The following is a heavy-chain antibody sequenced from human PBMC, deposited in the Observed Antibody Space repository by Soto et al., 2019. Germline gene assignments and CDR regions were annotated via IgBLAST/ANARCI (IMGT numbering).Heavy chain of an antibody. J-gene: IGHJ5*02. CDR3: ASSTYGDYYNWFDP. V-gene: IGHV4-59*08. Sequence: LSETLSLTCTVSGGSISSYYWSWIRQPPGKGLEWIGYIYYSGSTNYNPSLKSRVTISVDTSKNQFSLKLSSVTAADTAVYYCASSTYGDYYNWFDPWGQGTLVTVSS. CDR1: GGSISSYY. CDR2: IYYSGST. D-gene: IGHD4-17*01.